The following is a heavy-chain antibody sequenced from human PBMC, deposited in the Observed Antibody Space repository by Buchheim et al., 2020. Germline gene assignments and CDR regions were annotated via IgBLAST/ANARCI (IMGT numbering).Heavy chain of an antibody. Sequence: VQLQQWGAGLLKPSETLSLTCAVYGESFSGHYWTWIRQPPGKGLEWIGDINHSGSTNYSPSLKGRVTITVDTSKNQFSLKLTAVTAADTAVYYCARSPHHLATDYWGQGTL. D-gene: IGHD1-14*01. V-gene: IGHV4-34*01. CDR2: INHSGST. CDR3: ARSPHHLATDY. J-gene: IGHJ4*02. CDR1: GESFSGHY.